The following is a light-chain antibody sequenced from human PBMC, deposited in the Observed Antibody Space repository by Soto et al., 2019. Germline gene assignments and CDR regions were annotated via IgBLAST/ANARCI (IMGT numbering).Light chain of an antibody. CDR3: QQYSNWPPGT. CDR2: GAS. J-gene: IGKJ1*01. Sequence: IVMTQSPVTLSVSPGERATLSCRASQSVRSILAWYQHKPGQAPRLLIYGASTRATGIPARFSGSGSGTEFTLTISSLQSEDFAVYYCQQYSNWPPGTFGQGTKVDIK. CDR1: QSVRSI. V-gene: IGKV3-15*01.